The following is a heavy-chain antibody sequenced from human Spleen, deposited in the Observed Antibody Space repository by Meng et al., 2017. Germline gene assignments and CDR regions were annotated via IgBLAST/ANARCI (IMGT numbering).Heavy chain of an antibody. CDR3: ARRLSSSSGWYGLDY. J-gene: IGHJ4*02. V-gene: IGHV5-51*01. CDR1: GYSFTSYW. D-gene: IGHD6-19*01. CDR2: IYPGDSDT. Sequence: KVSCKGSGYSFTSYWIGWVRQMPGKGLEWMGIIYPGDSDTRYSPSFQGQVTISADKSISTAYLQWSSLKASDTAMYYCARRLSSSSGWYGLDYWGQGTLVTVSS.